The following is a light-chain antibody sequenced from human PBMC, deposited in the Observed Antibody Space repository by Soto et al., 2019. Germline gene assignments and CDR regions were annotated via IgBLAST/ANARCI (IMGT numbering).Light chain of an antibody. CDR2: DAS. CDR1: QSVSSY. CDR3: QQRSNWQRT. J-gene: IGKJ1*01. V-gene: IGKV3-11*01. Sequence: EIVLTQSPATLSLSPGERATLSCRASQSVSSYLAWFQQKPGQAPRLLIYDASNRATGIPARFSGSGSRTDFTLTISSLEPEDFAVYYCQQRSNWQRTFGQGTKVEIK.